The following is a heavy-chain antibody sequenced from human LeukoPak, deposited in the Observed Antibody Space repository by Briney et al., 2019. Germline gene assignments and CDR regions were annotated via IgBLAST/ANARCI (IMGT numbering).Heavy chain of an antibody. J-gene: IGHJ4*02. CDR2: IYYSGST. V-gene: IGHV4-39*07. CDR3: ARIPTYYYDSSGYKDYFDY. D-gene: IGHD3-22*01. CDR1: GGSISSSSYY. Sequence: PSETLSLTCTVSGGSISSSSYYWGWIRQPPGKGLEWIGSIYYSGSTYYNPSLKSRVTISVDTSKNQFSLKLSSVTAADTAVYYCARIPTYYYDSSGYKDYFDYWGQGTLVTVSS.